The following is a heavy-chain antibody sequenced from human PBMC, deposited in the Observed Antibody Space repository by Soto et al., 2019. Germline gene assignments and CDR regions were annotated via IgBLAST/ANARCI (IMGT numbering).Heavy chain of an antibody. CDR2: ISAYNGNT. CDR3: ARDLYHAYGDLRAGGGFDP. J-gene: IGHJ5*02. Sequence: QVQLVQSGAEVKKPGASVKVSCKASGYTFTSYGISWVRQAPGQGLEWMGWISAYNGNTNYAQKRQGRVTITTDTSTGTAHMERRSPSADDTVVYYCARDLYHAYGDLRAGGGFDPWGQGTLVTVSS. V-gene: IGHV1-18*01. CDR1: GYTFTSYG. D-gene: IGHD4-17*01.